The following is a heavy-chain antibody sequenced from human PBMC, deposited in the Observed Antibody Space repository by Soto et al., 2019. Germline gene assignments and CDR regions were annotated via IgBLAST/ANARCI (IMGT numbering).Heavy chain of an antibody. D-gene: IGHD3-16*02. J-gene: IGHJ6*02. CDR1: GGTFSSYA. Sequence: QVQLVQSGAEVKKPGSSVKVSCKASGGTFSSYAISWVRQAPGQGLEWMGGIIPIFGTANYAQKFQGRVTITADESTSTAYMELSSLRSEDTAVYYCARDSGNDYVWGSYCYPSDYYYGMDVWGQGTTVTVSS. CDR2: IIPIFGTA. V-gene: IGHV1-69*12. CDR3: ARDSGNDYVWGSYCYPSDYYYGMDV.